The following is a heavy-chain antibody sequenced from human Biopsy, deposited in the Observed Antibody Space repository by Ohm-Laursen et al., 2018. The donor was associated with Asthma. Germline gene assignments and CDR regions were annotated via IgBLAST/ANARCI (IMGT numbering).Heavy chain of an antibody. Sequence: ASVKVSRKASGYNFISFAIHWVRQAPGQRLEWMGWVNTGNGDTKYSQKFQGRVTITRDTSASTAYMELRSLRSEDTATYYCARKYYDFLTGQVKDVFGVWGQGTMVTVSS. D-gene: IGHD3-9*01. CDR2: VNTGNGDT. J-gene: IGHJ3*01. CDR3: ARKYYDFLTGQVKDVFGV. CDR1: GYNFISFA. V-gene: IGHV1-3*04.